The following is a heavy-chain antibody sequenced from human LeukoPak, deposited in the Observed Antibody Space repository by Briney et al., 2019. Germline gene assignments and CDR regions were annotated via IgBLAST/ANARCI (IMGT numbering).Heavy chain of an antibody. V-gene: IGHV3-23*01. J-gene: IGHJ6*03. CDR3: AKSGGSGSYYNYPYYYYYYMDV. CDR2: ISGSGYT. Sequence: PGGTLRLSCAASGFTFSSYGMSWVRQAPGKGLEWVSAISGSGYTYYADSVKGRFTISRDNSKNTLYLQMNSLRAEDTAVYCCAKSGGSGSYYNYPYYYYYYMDVWGKGTTVTIS. D-gene: IGHD3-10*01. CDR1: GFTFSSYG.